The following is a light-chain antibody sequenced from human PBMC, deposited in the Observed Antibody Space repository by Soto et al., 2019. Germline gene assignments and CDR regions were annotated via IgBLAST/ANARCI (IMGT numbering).Light chain of an antibody. Sequence: VLTQSPGTVSLSQGERATLSCRASQSVSVNSLAWYQQKGGQAPRLLIYAASTRATGVPDRFSGSGSGTDFALTLSRLETEDFAVYYCQQYGGSPFTFGPGAKVDN. CDR1: QSVSVNS. CDR3: QQYGGSPFT. CDR2: AAS. V-gene: IGKV3-20*01. J-gene: IGKJ3*01.